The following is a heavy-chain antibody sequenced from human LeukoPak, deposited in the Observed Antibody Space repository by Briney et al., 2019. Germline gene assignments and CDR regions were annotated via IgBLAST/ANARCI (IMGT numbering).Heavy chain of an antibody. CDR2: ISGSGGST. D-gene: IGHD6-19*01. J-gene: IGHJ4*02. Sequence: GGSLRLSCAASGFTFSSYSMNWVRQAPGKGLEWVSAISGSGGSTYYADSVKGRFTISRDNSKNTLYLQMNSLRAEDTAVYYCAKGHSSGWSPCDYWGQGTLVTVSS. CDR3: AKGHSSGWSPCDY. V-gene: IGHV3-23*01. CDR1: GFTFSSYS.